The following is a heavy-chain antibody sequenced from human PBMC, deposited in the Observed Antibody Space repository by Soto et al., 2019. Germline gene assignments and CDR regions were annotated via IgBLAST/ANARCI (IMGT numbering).Heavy chain of an antibody. J-gene: IGHJ4*02. CDR3: AKETSAYEIDY. D-gene: IGHD5-12*01. Sequence: QVQLVESGGGVVQPGRSLRLSCAASGFIFSGYAMHWVRQAPGKGLEWVAVISYDGNTEYYADSVKGRFTVSRDKSKNTLYVQRNNLSAEDTAIYYCAKETSAYEIDYWGQGTLVTVSS. CDR1: GFIFSGYA. CDR2: ISYDGNTE. V-gene: IGHV3-30-3*01.